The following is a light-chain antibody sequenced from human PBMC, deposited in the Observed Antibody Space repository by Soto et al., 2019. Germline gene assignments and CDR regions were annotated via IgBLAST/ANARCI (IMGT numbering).Light chain of an antibody. V-gene: IGLV3-21*02. CDR3: QVWDRSGDLPNVV. CDR1: DIGSES. J-gene: IGLJ2*01. CDR2: DDS. Sequence: SYELTQPPSVSVAPGQTARITCGGSDIGSESVHWYQQKPGQAPVLVVYDDSGRPSGIPERLSGSNSGNTATLTISRVEVGDEADYHCQVWDRSGDLPNVVFGGGTKVTVL.